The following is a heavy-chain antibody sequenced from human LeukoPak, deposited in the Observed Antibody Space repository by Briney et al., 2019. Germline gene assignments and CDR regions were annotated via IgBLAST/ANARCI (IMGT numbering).Heavy chain of an antibody. CDR1: GDSLTSGSRY. D-gene: IGHD4-17*01. CDR3: ARCMSELDYGDYAYYYHMDV. V-gene: IGHV4-61*09. CDR2: FYSSTRT. J-gene: IGHJ6*04. Sequence: SETLSLTCTVSGDSLTSGSRYWSWIRQPAGKGLEWIGHFYSSTRTTYNPSLESPVTISGDTAKNQFSLKLDSVTATDTAVDLCARCMSELDYGDYAYYYHMDVWGKGTTVTVSS.